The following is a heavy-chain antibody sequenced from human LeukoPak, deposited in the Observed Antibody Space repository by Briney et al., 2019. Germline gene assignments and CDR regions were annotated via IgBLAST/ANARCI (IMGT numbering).Heavy chain of an antibody. J-gene: IGHJ3*02. CDR1: GFTFSSYA. D-gene: IGHD6-13*01. V-gene: IGHV3-23*01. CDR2: ISGSGDST. Sequence: GGSLRLSCAASGFTFSSYAMRWVRQAPGKGLEWVSGISGSGDSTYYADSVKGRFTISRDNSKNTLYLQMNSLRAEDTAVYYCAKGEGRLALYSSFDIWGQGTMVTVSS. CDR3: AKGEGRLALYSSFDI.